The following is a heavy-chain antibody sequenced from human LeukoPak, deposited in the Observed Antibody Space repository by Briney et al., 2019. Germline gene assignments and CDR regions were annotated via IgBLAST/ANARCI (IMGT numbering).Heavy chain of an antibody. V-gene: IGHV1-69*04. CDR2: IIPILGIA. J-gene: IGHJ4*02. CDR3: ARDSIIFDY. CDR1: GGTFSSYA. Sequence: APVKVSCKASGGTFSSYAISWVRQAPGQGLEWMGRIIPILGIANYAQKFQGRVTITADKSTSTAYMELSSLRSEDTAVYYCARDSIIFDYWGQGTLVTVSS.